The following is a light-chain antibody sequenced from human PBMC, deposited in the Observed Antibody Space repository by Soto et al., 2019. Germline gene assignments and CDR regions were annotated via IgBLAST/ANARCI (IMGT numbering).Light chain of an antibody. V-gene: IGKV1-5*03. CDR2: KAS. J-gene: IGKJ1*01. CDR3: QHYNSFPWT. Sequence: DIQMTQSPSTLSASVGDRVTITCRASQSIINWLGWYQQKPGKAPKLLIYKASSLESGVPSRFSGSGSGTDFTLTINRLQPDDFATYYCQHYNSFPWTFGQWTKVEIK. CDR1: QSIINW.